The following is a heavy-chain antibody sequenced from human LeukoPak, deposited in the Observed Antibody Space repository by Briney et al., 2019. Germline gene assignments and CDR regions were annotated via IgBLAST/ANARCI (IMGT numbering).Heavy chain of an antibody. Sequence: GGSLRLSCAASGFTFSSYAVSWVRQAPGKGLEWVSVIYSGGSTYYADSVKGRFTISRDNSKNTLYLQMNSLRAEDTAVYYCARGIAAAGSSGPYFDYWVQGTLVTVSS. V-gene: IGHV3-53*01. CDR1: GFTFSSYA. D-gene: IGHD6-13*01. J-gene: IGHJ4*02. CDR2: IYSGGST. CDR3: ARGIAAAGSSGPYFDY.